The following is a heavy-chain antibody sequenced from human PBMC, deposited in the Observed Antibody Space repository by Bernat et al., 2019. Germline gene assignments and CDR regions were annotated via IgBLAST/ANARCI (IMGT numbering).Heavy chain of an antibody. CDR2: ITASGENT. V-gene: IGHV3-23*01. CDR1: GFTFTNYA. J-gene: IGHJ4*02. CDR3: AKAYSYGPGSNFQLFDH. D-gene: IGHD3-10*01. Sequence: EVQMLESGGDLIQPGGSLRLSCAASGFTFTNYAMSWVRQAPGKGPEWVSAITASGENTYYADSVKGRFTISRDNFRNTLSLQMNSLIGEDTAVYYCAKAYSYGPGSNFQLFDHWGPGTLVTVSS.